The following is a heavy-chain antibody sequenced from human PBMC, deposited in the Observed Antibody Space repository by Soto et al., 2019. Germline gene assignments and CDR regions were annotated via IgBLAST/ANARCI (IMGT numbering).Heavy chain of an antibody. J-gene: IGHJ4*02. Sequence: GGSLRLSCAASGFTFSDYYMSWIRQAPGKGLEWVSHISGSGGSTYYADSVKGRFTISRDNSKNTLYLQMNSLRAEDTAVYYCAKDIVSNRCGGDCYGYWGQGTLVTVSS. D-gene: IGHD2-21*01. V-gene: IGHV3-23*01. CDR2: ISGSGGST. CDR3: AKDIVSNRCGGDCYGY. CDR1: GFTFSDYY.